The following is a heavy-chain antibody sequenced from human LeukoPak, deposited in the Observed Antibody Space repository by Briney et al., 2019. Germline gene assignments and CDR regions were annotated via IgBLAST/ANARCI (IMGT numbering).Heavy chain of an antibody. CDR1: GFTFSSYW. D-gene: IGHD3-10*01. J-gene: IGHJ6*02. CDR2: IKQDGSEK. CDR3: ARDLRPSRVRGVITGNYYYGMDV. V-gene: IGHV3-7*01. Sequence: GGSLRLSCAASGFTFSSYWMSWVRQAPGKGLEWVANIKQDGSEKYYVDSVKGRFTISRDNAKNSLYLQMNSLRVEDTAVYYCARDLRPSRVRGVITGNYYYGMDVWGQGTTVTVFS.